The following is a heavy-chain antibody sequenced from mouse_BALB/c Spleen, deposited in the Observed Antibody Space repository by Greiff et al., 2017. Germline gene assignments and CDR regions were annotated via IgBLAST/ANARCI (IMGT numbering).Heavy chain of an antibody. Sequence: EVQVVESGGGLVKPGGSLKLSCAASGFTFSDYYMYWVRQTPEKRLEWVATISDGGSYTYYPDSVKGRFTISRDNAKNNLYLQMSSLKSEDTAMYYCARDRYEGNYYAMDYWGQGTSVTVSS. CDR2: ISDGGSYT. CDR3: ARDRYEGNYYAMDY. D-gene: IGHD2-12*01. CDR1: GFTFSDYY. J-gene: IGHJ4*01. V-gene: IGHV5-4*02.